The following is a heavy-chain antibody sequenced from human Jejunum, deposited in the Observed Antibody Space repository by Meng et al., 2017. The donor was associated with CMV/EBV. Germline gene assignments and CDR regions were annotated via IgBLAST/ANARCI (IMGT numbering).Heavy chain of an antibody. CDR1: FPFSNYW. CDR2: IKEDGSEK. D-gene: IGHD3-22*01. V-gene: IGHV3-7*03. Sequence: FPFSNYWISWVRQAPGKGLEWVANIKEDGSEKYYVDSVKGRFTISRDNAKKSLYLQMNSLRAEDTAVYYSAISPKDVLLPVAMTGWGQGTLVTVSS. CDR3: AISPKDVLLPVAMTG. J-gene: IGHJ4*01.